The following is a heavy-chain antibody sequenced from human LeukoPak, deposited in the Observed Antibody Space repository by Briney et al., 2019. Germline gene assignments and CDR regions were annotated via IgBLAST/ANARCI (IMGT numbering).Heavy chain of an antibody. Sequence: ASVTVSFKASGYTFTSYYMHWVRQAPGQGLEWMGIINPSGGSTSYAQKFQGRVTMTRDMSTSTVYMELSSLRSEDTAVYYCARDPGAPREQYFQHWGQGTLVTVSS. D-gene: IGHD3-10*01. J-gene: IGHJ1*01. V-gene: IGHV1-46*01. CDR1: GYTFTSYY. CDR3: ARDPGAPREQYFQH. CDR2: INPSGGST.